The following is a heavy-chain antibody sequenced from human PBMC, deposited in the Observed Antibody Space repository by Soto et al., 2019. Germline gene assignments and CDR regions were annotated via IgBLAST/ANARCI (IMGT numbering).Heavy chain of an antibody. D-gene: IGHD2-21*02. CDR2: IWYDGSKT. J-gene: IGHJ4*02. V-gene: IGHV3-33*06. CDR1: GFSFTTYG. Sequence: QVQLVESGGGVVQPGGSLRLSCAASGFSFTTYGLHWVRQAPGKGLEWVAVIWYDGSKTYYADSVKGRFTISRDNSKNTLYLQMNSVRVEDTVMYYCVKDHCGGDCYSNPYFDYWGQGTLVTVSS. CDR3: VKDHCGGDCYSNPYFDY.